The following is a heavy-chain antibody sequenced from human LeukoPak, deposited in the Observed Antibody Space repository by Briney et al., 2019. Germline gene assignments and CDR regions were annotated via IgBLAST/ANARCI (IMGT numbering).Heavy chain of an antibody. CDR2: LYYSGST. CDR1: GGSISSSSYY. CDR3: ARRRDCSSTSCSGYYYYYMDV. Sequence: SETLSLTCTVSGGSISSSSYYWGWIRQPPGKGLEWIGSLYYSGSTYYNPSLKSRVTISVDTSKNQFSLKLSSVTAAGTAVYYCARRRDCSSTSCSGYYYYYMDVWGKGTTVTVSS. D-gene: IGHD2-2*01. V-gene: IGHV4-39*01. J-gene: IGHJ6*03.